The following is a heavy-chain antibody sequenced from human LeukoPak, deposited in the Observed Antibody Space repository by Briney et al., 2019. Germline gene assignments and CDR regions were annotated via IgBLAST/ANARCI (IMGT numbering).Heavy chain of an antibody. CDR2: IWNDGSDK. J-gene: IGHJ4*02. D-gene: IGHD4-17*01. Sequence: GGSLRLSCAASGFIFSSYGMSWVRQAPGKGLEWVAAIWNDGSDKYHADSVKGRFTISRDNSRNTLYLEMNSLRAEDTAVYYCARDFYGDFSKFDYWGQGTLVTVSS. CDR3: ARDFYGDFSKFDY. V-gene: IGHV3-33*08. CDR1: GFIFSSYG.